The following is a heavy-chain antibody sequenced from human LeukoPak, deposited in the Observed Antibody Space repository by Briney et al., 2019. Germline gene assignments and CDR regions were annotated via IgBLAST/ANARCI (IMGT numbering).Heavy chain of an antibody. CDR3: ARWFGRSRQLWPFDY. V-gene: IGHV3-30-3*01. D-gene: IGHD5-18*01. CDR2: ISYDRSNK. CDR1: GFTFSSYN. Sequence: PGGSLRLSCAASGFTFSSYNMNWVRQAPGKGLEWVASISYDRSNKYYADSVKGRFTISRDNSKNTLYLQMNSLRAEDTAVYYCARWFGRSRQLWPFDYWGQGTLVSVSS. J-gene: IGHJ4*02.